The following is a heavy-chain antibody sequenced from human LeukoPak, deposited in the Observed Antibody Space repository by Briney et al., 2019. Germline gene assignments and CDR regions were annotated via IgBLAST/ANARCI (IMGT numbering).Heavy chain of an antibody. D-gene: IGHD2-15*01. CDR1: GFTFSSYS. Sequence: GGSLRLSCTASGFTFSSYSMNWVRQAPGEGLEWVSSISTSSSYIYYADSVKGRFTISRDNARNSLYLQMNTLRAEDTAVYSCARGADGVSSNSRGWFDPWGQGTLVTVSS. CDR3: ARGADGVSSNSRGWFDP. J-gene: IGHJ5*02. V-gene: IGHV3-21*01. CDR2: ISTSSSYI.